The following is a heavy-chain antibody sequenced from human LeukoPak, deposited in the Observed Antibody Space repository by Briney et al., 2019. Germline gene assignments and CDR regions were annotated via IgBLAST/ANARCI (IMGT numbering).Heavy chain of an antibody. CDR2: IIPIFGTA. J-gene: IGHJ4*02. D-gene: IGHD6-13*01. V-gene: IGHV1-69*05. CDR1: GGTFSSYA. CDR3: ARSPPRAVYSSSWYYFDY. Sequence: ASVKVSCKASGGTFSSYAISWVRQAPGQGLEWMGGIIPIFGTANYAQKFQGRVTITTDESTSTAYMELSSLRSEDTAVYYCARSPPRAVYSSSWYYFDYWGQGTLVTVSS.